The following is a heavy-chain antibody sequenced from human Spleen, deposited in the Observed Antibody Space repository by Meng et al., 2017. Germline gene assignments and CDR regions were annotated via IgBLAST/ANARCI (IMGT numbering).Heavy chain of an antibody. D-gene: IGHD4-11*01. CDR1: GYTFPDYW. Sequence: QVQLVQAGAEVKKPGASVKVSCKASGYTFPDYWLHWVRRAPGQGLEWMGRINPKSGDTHYAQRFQGRVTITTDDPSRTVYMELTSLGSEDTAVYFCARNRVDYIYFQFWGQGTLVTVSS. CDR3: ARNRVDYIYFQF. V-gene: IGHV1-2*06. CDR2: INPKSGDT. J-gene: IGHJ4*02.